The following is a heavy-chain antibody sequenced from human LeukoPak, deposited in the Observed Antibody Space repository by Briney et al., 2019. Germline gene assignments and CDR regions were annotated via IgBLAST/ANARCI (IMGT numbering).Heavy chain of an antibody. CDR3: ARGAITNYWYFGL. Sequence: PSETLSLTCAVSGGSISSYYWSWIRQPAGKGLEWIGRIYTSGSTNYNPSLKSRVTISVDKSKNQFSLKLSSVTAADTAVYYCARGAITNYWYFGLWGRGTLVTVSS. V-gene: IGHV4-4*07. CDR1: GGSISSYY. CDR2: IYTSGST. D-gene: IGHD1-14*01. J-gene: IGHJ2*01.